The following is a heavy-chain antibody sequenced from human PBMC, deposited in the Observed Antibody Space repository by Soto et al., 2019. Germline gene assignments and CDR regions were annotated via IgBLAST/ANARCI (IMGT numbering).Heavy chain of an antibody. Sequence: PSETLSLTCTVSGGSISSDTYYWGWIRQTPEKGLEWIASISYSGSTYYNPTLKSRLTISVDTSKSQFSLKLTSVTAADTAVYYCARDKITGLFDYWGQGTLVTVSS. J-gene: IGHJ4*02. V-gene: IGHV4-39*02. CDR2: ISYSGST. D-gene: IGHD2-8*02. CDR1: GGSISSDTYY. CDR3: ARDKITGLFDY.